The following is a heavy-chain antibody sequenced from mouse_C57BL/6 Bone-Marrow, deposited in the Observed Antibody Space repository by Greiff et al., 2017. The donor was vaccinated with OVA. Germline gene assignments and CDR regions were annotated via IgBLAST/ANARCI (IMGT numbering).Heavy chain of an antibody. CDR3: ASPPRGY. J-gene: IGHJ2*01. CDR1: GYTFTSYG. V-gene: IGHV1-81*01. Sequence: QVHVKQSGAELARPGASVKLSCKASGYTFTSYGISWVKQRTGQGLEWIGEIYPRSGNTYYNEKFKGKATLTADKSSSTAYMELRSLTSEDSAVYFCASPPRGYWGQGTTLTVSS. CDR2: IYPRSGNT.